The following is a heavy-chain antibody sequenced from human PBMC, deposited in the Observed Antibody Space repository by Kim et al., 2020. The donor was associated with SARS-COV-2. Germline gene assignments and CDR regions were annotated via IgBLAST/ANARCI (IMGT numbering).Heavy chain of an antibody. Sequence: SETLSLTCTVSGVSISSSGYYWSWIRQHPGRGLEWIGYISYSGNTYYNPSLNNRITVSLDTSKTQFSLRLSSVTAADTAVYFCASYTYGTFDSWGQGTLV. CDR1: GVSISSSGYY. D-gene: IGHD3-16*01. J-gene: IGHJ4*02. CDR2: ISYSGNT. V-gene: IGHV4-31*03. CDR3: ASYTYGTFDS.